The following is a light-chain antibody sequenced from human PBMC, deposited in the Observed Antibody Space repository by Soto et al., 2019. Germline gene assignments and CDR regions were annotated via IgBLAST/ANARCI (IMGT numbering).Light chain of an antibody. V-gene: IGKV3-20*01. CDR2: GAF. Sequence: EIVLTQSPGTPSLSPGERATFSCRASQSVSSNYLAWYQQKPGQAPRLLIYGAFERATGTPDRFSGSGSGTDFTLTISRMEPEDFAVYCCQQYGSSPRTFGQGTKVDIK. CDR1: QSVSSNY. J-gene: IGKJ1*01. CDR3: QQYGSSPRT.